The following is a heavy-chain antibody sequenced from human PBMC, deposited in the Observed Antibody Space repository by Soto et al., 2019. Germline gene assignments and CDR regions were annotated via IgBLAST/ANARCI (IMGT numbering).Heavy chain of an antibody. CDR1: GATFSSYA. J-gene: IGHJ3*02. CDR3: ARDGGQLWAQAFDAFDI. V-gene: IGHV1-69*06. Sequence: ASVKVSCKTSGATFSSYAITWVRQAPGQGLEWMGGIVPTVDTSTYAQKFQGRVTITADKFTNTVYMELSSLRSEDTAVYYCARDGGQLWAQAFDAFDIWGQGTMVTVSS. CDR2: IVPTVDTS. D-gene: IGHD5-18*01.